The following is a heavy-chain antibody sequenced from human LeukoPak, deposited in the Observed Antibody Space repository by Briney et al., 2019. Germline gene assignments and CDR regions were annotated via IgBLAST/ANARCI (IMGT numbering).Heavy chain of an antibody. Sequence: PGGSLRLSCAASGFTFSSYSMNWARQAPGKGLEWVSSISSSSSYIYYADSVKGRFTISRDNAKNSLYLQMNSLRAEDTAVYYCARDARTLTRYYDFWSGSPHDAFDIWGQGTMVTVSS. J-gene: IGHJ3*02. CDR3: ARDARTLTRYYDFWSGSPHDAFDI. V-gene: IGHV3-21*01. D-gene: IGHD3-3*01. CDR2: ISSSSSYI. CDR1: GFTFSSYS.